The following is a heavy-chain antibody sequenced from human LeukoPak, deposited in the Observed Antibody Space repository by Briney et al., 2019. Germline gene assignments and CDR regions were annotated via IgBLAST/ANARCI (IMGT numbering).Heavy chain of an antibody. CDR1: GGSVSNGSYY. V-gene: IGHV4-61*01. CDR2: IYYSGST. CDR3: TRGGGWYAFDY. D-gene: IGHD6-19*01. Sequence: PSETLSLTCTVSGGSVSNGSYYWSWIRQPPGKGLEWIGYIYYSGSTNHNPSLKSRVTISVDTSKNQFSLKLSSVTAADTAVYYCTRGGGWYAFDYWGQGTLVTVSS. J-gene: IGHJ4*02.